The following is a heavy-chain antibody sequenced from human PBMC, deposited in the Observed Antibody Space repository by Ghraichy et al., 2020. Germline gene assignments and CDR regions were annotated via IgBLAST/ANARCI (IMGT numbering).Heavy chain of an antibody. CDR1: GGSISSSSYY. CDR3: ARHYDYVWGSYRYPARFDY. CDR2: IYYSGST. V-gene: IGHV4-39*01. Sequence: SETLSLTCTVSGGSISSSSYYWGWIRQPPGKGLEWIGSIYYSGSTYYNPSLKSRVTISVDTSKNQFSLKLSSVTAADTAVYYCARHYDYVWGSYRYPARFDYWGQGTLVTVSS. D-gene: IGHD3-16*02. J-gene: IGHJ4*02.